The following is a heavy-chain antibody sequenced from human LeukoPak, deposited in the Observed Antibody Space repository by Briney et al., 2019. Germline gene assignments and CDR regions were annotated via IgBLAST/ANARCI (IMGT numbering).Heavy chain of an antibody. J-gene: IGHJ4*02. D-gene: IGHD6-13*01. Sequence: GGSLRLSCAASGFTFSSYSMNWVRQAPGKGLEWVSSISSSSSYIYYADSVKGRFTISRDNAKNSLYLQMNSLRAEDTAVYYCAKIPDGAAAAAGFDYWGQGTLVTVSS. CDR1: GFTFSSYS. CDR3: AKIPDGAAAAAGFDY. V-gene: IGHV3-21*01. CDR2: ISSSSSYI.